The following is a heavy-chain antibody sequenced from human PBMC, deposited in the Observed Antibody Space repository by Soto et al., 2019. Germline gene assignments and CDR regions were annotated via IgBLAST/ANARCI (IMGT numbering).Heavy chain of an antibody. CDR1: GYTLTSYG. D-gene: IGHD5-12*01. J-gene: IGHJ6*02. CDR2: ISAYNGDT. Sequence: QVQLVQSGAEATKPGASVKVSCKASGYTLTSYGISWVRQAPGQGLEWMGWISAYNGDTNYAQSLQGRVTMTTDTSTTTAYMELWSLRSDDTAVYYCATTIGYSYYYYGMDVWGQGTTVTVSS. CDR3: ATTIGYSYYYYGMDV. V-gene: IGHV1-18*01.